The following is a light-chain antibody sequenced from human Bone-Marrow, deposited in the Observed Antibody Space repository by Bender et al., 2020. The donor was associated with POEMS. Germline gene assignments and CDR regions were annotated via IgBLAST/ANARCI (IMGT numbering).Light chain of an antibody. V-gene: IGLV3-1*01. CDR2: QDT. J-gene: IGLJ2*01. CDR3: QAWDSSIVV. CDR1: TLGDKY. Sequence: SYELTQPPSVSVSPGQTASISCSGDTLGDKYACWYQQKPGQSPVLLLYQDTKRPSGIPERFSGSNSGNTATLTISGTQAMDEADYYCQAWDSSIVVFGGGTKLTVL.